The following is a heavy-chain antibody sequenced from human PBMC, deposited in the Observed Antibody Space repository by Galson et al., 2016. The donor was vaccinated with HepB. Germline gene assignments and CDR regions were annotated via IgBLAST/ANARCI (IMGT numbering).Heavy chain of an antibody. CDR2: ISGSGGSI. CDR3: ARDEDDPSYTIDF. J-gene: IGHJ4*02. V-gene: IGHV3-23*01. D-gene: IGHD3-10*01. Sequence: SLRLSCAASGFPFSTYGMSWVRQAPGKGLEWVSGISGSGGSIYSADSVNGRFTIARDNSENTLYLQMHSLRAEDTAVYYCARDEDDPSYTIDFWGQGTLVSVSS. CDR1: GFPFSTYG.